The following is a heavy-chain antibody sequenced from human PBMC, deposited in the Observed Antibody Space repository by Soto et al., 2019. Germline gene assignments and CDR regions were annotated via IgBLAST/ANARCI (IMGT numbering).Heavy chain of an antibody. D-gene: IGHD2-2*01. CDR2: ISSSSSTI. J-gene: IGHJ4*02. CDR1: GFTFSSYS. CDR3: ARGGLGYCSSTSCSPFDY. V-gene: IGHV3-48*01. Sequence: VQLVESGGGLVQPGGSLRLSCAASGFTFSSYSMNWVRQAPGKGLEWVSYISSSSSTIYYADSVKGRFTISRDNAKNSLYLQMNSLRAEDTAVYYCARGGLGYCSSTSCSPFDYWGQGTLVTVSS.